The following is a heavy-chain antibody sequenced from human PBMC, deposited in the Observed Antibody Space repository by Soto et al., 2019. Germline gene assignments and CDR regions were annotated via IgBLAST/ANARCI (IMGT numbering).Heavy chain of an antibody. CDR2: MNPNSGNT. Sequence: QVQLVQSGAELKKPGASVNVSCKASGYTFTSYDINWVRQATGQGIEWMGWMNPNSGNTGYAQKFQGRVTLTRNTSISTVYMELSSLRSEDAAVYYCARIYDSSGYYYEYWGQGTLVTVSS. CDR3: ARIYDSSGYYYEY. J-gene: IGHJ4*02. D-gene: IGHD3-22*01. CDR1: GYTFTSYD. V-gene: IGHV1-8*01.